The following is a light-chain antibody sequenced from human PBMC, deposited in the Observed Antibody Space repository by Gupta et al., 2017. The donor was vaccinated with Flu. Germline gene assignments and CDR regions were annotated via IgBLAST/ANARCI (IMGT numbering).Light chain of an antibody. CDR1: NSHIGRKT. Sequence: RVSISCAGTNSHIGRKTVSWYQQFHGAAPKGLIYRDDERPSGAAARFSGTKDCASDSPALEVLQAEYEAMDECAQWADILDGRVFGGGTRLTVL. CDR2: RDD. V-gene: IGLV1-44*01. J-gene: IGLJ3*02. CDR3: AQWADILDGRV.